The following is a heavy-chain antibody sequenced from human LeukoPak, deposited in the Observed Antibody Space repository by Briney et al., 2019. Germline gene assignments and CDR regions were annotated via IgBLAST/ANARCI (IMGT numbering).Heavy chain of an antibody. CDR3: ARTIYYYYYMDV. Sequence: GGSLRLSCAASGFTFSHYGMTWVRQAPGKGLEWVSAISGSGGSTYYAGSVKGRFTISRDNSKNTLYLQMNSLRAEDTAVYYCARTIYYYYYMDVWGKGTAVTVSS. J-gene: IGHJ6*03. CDR2: ISGSGGST. V-gene: IGHV3-23*01. CDR1: GFTFSHYG. D-gene: IGHD4/OR15-4a*01.